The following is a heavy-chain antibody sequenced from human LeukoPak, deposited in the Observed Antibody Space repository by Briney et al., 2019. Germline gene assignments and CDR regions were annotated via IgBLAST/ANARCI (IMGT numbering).Heavy chain of an antibody. V-gene: IGHV3-7*01. CDR3: AREGEGGSSDFWSGYHFDY. J-gene: IGHJ4*02. CDR2: IKQDGSEK. CDR1: GFTFSISW. Sequence: TGGSLRLSCAASGFTFSISWMSWVRQAPGKGLEWVANIKQDGSEKYYVDSVKGRFTISRDNAKNSLYLQMNSLRAEDTAVYYCAREGEGGSSDFWSGYHFDYWGQGTLVTVSS. D-gene: IGHD3-3*01.